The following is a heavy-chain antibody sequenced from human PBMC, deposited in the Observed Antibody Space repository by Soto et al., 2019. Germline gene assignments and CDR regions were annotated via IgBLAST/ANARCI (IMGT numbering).Heavy chain of an antibody. V-gene: IGHV1-69*13. CDR1: GGTFSSYA. J-gene: IGHJ6*02. D-gene: IGHD6-6*01. CDR3: ASPEYSSSSPRYYYYYYGMDV. CDR2: IIPIFGTA. Sequence: SVKVSCNAAGGTFSSYAISWVRQAAGQGLEWMGGIIPIFGTANYAQKFQGRVTITADESTSTAYMELSSLRSEDTAVYYCASPEYSSSSPRYYYYYYGMDVWGPGPTVTVSS.